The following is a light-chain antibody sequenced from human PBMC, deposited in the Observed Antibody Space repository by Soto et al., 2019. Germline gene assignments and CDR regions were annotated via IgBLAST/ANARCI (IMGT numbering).Light chain of an antibody. CDR2: DVS. V-gene: IGLV2-14*01. CDR1: SSDVGGYNY. CDR3: SSYTSSSTLV. J-gene: IGLJ3*02. Sequence: QSAPTQPASVSGSPGQSITISCTGTSSDVGGYNYVSWYQQHPGKAPKLMIYDVSNRPSGVSNRFSGSKSGNTASLTISGLQAEDEAYYYCSSYTSSSTLVFGGGTKVTVL.